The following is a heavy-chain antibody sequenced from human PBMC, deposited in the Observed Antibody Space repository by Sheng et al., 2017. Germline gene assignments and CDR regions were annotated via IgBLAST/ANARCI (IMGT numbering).Heavy chain of an antibody. V-gene: IGHV4-59*01. CDR2: IYYSGST. D-gene: IGHD5-12*01. Sequence: QVQLQESGPGLVKPSETLSLTCTVSGGSISSYYWSWIRQPPGKGLEWIGYIYYSGSTNYNPSLKSRVTISVDTSKNQFSLKLSSVTAADTAVYYCARVPKMATIRYFDYWGQGTLVTVSS. CDR1: GGSISSYY. J-gene: IGHJ4*02. CDR3: ARVPKMATIRYFDY.